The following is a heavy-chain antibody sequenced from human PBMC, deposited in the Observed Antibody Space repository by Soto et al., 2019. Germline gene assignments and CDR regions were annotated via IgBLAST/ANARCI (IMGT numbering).Heavy chain of an antibody. D-gene: IGHD4-17*01. CDR3: ARDGYGDYGY. J-gene: IGHJ4*02. CDR1: GYQCTSNG. CDR2: FSTYNGNT. Sequence: QVQLVPSGAEVKKPGTSVKVSCKASGYQCTSNGISCLLQDPGQGLEWMGWFSTYNGNTNYAQKLQGRVTMTRDTSTSIAYMELRDLRSDDTSVYYCARDGYGDYGYWGQGSLVTVSS. V-gene: IGHV1-18*01.